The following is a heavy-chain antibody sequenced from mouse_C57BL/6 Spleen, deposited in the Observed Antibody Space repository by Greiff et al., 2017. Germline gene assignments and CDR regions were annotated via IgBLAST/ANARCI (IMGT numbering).Heavy chain of an antibody. Sequence: QVQLQQSGAELVRPGASVKLSCKASGYTFTDYYINWVKQRPGQGLEWIARIDPGSGNTNYNEKFKGKATLTAEKSSSTAYIQRSSLTSEDSAVYVCEIYDNDVGYFDYWGQGTTLTVSS. V-gene: IGHV1-76*01. D-gene: IGHD2-4*01. J-gene: IGHJ2*01. CDR2: IDPGSGNT. CDR1: GYTFTDYY. CDR3: EIYDNDVGYFDY.